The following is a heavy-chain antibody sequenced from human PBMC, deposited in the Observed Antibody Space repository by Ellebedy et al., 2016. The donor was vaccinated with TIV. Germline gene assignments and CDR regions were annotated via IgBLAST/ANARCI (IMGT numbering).Heavy chain of an antibody. Sequence: SETLSLTCTVSGGSIGSYYWSWIRQSPGKGLEWIGHIYYSGGTIYNPSLQSRVSISLDTSKSQISLRLSSVTAADTAVYFCARHMDVVRTTEAFDFWGQGTMVTVSS. CDR1: GGSIGSYY. D-gene: IGHD5-12*01. CDR2: IYYSGGT. CDR3: ARHMDVVRTTEAFDF. J-gene: IGHJ3*01. V-gene: IGHV4-59*08.